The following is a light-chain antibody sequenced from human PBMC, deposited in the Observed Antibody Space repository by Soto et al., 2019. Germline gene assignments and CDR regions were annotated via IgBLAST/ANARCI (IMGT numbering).Light chain of an antibody. CDR2: LNSDGSH. Sequence: QPVLTQSPSASASLGASVKLTCTLSSGHSSYAIAWHQQQPEKGPRYLMKLNSDGSHSKGDGIPDRFSGSSSGAERYLTISSIQYEDEADYYCQTWGTGIVVFGGGTQLTVL. V-gene: IGLV4-69*01. CDR1: SGHSSYA. J-gene: IGLJ2*01. CDR3: QTWGTGIVV.